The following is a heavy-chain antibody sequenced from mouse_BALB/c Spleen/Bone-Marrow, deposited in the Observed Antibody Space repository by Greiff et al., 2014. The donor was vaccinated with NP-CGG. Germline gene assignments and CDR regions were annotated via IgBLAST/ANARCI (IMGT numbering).Heavy chain of an antibody. J-gene: IGHJ3*01. CDR1: GYTFTDYY. V-gene: IGHV1-19*01. Sequence: EVQLQQSGPELVKPGASVKMPCKASGYTFTDYYMDWVKQSHGESFEWIGRVNPYNGGTGYNQKFKGKATLTVDKSSSTAYMELNSLTSEDSAVYYCARGNYYGNWFAYWGQGTLVTVSA. CDR3: ARGNYYGNWFAY. D-gene: IGHD2-1*01. CDR2: VNPYNGGT.